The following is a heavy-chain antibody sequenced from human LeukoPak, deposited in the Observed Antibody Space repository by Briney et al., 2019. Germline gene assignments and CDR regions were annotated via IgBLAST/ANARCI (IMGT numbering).Heavy chain of an antibody. CDR1: GFTVSTNY. J-gene: IGHJ6*02. CDR2: VYSGGTT. V-gene: IGHV3-66*01. Sequence: PGGSLRLSCAASGFTVSTNYLSWVRQAPGKGLEWVSVVYSGGTTYHADSVKGRFTISRDNSKNTMYLQMNSLRADGTAVYYCARESVVRGVINGMDVWGQGTTVTVSS. D-gene: IGHD3-10*01. CDR3: ARESVVRGVINGMDV.